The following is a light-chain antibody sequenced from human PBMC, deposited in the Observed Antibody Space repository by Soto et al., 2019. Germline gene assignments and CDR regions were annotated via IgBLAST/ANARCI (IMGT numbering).Light chain of an antibody. CDR3: SLYTSENTYV. J-gene: IGLJ1*01. Sequence: QSALTQPPSVSGSPGQSVTISCTGTSTDFVSYNRVSWYQQPPGTAPKLIIYEASNRPSGVPDSFSGSKSGNTASLTISGLQAADEADYYCSLYTSENTYVFGTGTKVTVL. CDR2: EAS. CDR1: STDFVSYNR. V-gene: IGLV2-18*01.